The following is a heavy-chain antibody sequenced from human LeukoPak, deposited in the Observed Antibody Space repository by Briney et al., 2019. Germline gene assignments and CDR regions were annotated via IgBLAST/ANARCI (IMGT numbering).Heavy chain of an antibody. CDR1: GFTFSSYG. Sequence: PGGSLRLSCAASGFTFSSYGMHWVRQAPGKGLEWVAVISYDGSNKYYADSVKGRFTISRDNSKNTLYLQMNSLRAEDTAVYYCAKGPTSYYYDSSGYCDYWGQGTLVTVSS. J-gene: IGHJ4*02. D-gene: IGHD3-22*01. V-gene: IGHV3-30*18. CDR2: ISYDGSNK. CDR3: AKGPTSYYYDSSGYCDY.